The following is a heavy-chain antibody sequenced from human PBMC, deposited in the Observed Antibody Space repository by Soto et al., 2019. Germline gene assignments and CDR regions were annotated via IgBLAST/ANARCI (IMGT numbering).Heavy chain of an antibody. CDR2: INPDGSST. CDR3: GRGGSNSPNGMDV. D-gene: IGHD4-4*01. CDR1: GFTFSPYW. Sequence: EVQLAESGGGLVQPGGSLRLSCAASGFTFSPYWMHWVRQAPGKGLVWVSRINPDGSSTNYADSVKGRFIISRDNAKNTLYLQMNSLRAEDTAVYYCGRGGSNSPNGMDVWGQGTTVTVSS. V-gene: IGHV3-74*01. J-gene: IGHJ6*02.